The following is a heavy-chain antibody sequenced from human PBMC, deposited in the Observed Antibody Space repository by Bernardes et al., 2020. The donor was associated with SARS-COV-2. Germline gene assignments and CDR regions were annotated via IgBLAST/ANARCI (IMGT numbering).Heavy chain of an antibody. D-gene: IGHD2-2*03. CDR3: ARGGYCSSTSCYFYYYYGMDV. Sequence: GGSLRLSCAASGFTFSSYSMNWFRQAPGKGLEWVSSISSSSSYIYYADSVKGRFTISRDNAKNSLYLQMNSLRAEDTAVYYCARGGYCSSTSCYFYYYYGMDVWGQGTTVTVSS. V-gene: IGHV3-21*01. CDR2: ISSSSSYI. CDR1: GFTFSSYS. J-gene: IGHJ6*02.